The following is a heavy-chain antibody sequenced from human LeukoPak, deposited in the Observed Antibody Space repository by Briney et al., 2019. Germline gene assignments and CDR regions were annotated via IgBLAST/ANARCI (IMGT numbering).Heavy chain of an antibody. J-gene: IGHJ4*02. CDR2: IWYDGSNK. CDR1: GFTFSNYG. V-gene: IGHV3-33*01. Sequence: GGSLRLSCAASGFTFSNYGMHWVRQAPGKGLEWVAVIWYDGSNKYYADSVKGRFTLSRDNSKNTLFLQTNSLRPEDTAVYFCARDLTQLALFDYWGQGTLVTVSS. D-gene: IGHD6-13*01. CDR3: ARDLTQLALFDY.